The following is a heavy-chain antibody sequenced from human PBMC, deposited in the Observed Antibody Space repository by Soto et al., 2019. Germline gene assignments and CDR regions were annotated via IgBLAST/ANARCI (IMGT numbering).Heavy chain of an antibody. CDR1: GFTFSSYA. J-gene: IGHJ4*02. CDR3: AKHPVPPPSMITFGGVIVYFDY. CDR2: ISGRGGST. D-gene: IGHD3-16*02. V-gene: IGHV3-23*01. Sequence: HPGGSLRLSCAASGFTFSSYAMSWVRQAPGKGLEWVSAISGRGGSTYYADSVKGRFTISRDNSKNTLYLQMNSLRAEDTAVYYCAKHPVPPPSMITFGGVIVYFDYWGQGTLVTVSS.